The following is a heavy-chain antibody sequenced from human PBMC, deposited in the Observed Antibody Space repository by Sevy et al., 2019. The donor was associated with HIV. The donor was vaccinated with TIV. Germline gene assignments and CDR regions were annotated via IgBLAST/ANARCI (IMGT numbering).Heavy chain of an antibody. V-gene: IGHV3-7*01. CDR1: GFTFSRDW. Sequence: GGSLRLSCVASGFTFSRDWMTWVRQAPGKGLEWVAKIKADGSETYSVDSVKGRFTISRDNAKNTLYLKMNSLRAEDTAGDYCARGANNLYNWGQGTLVTVSS. CDR3: ARGANNLYN. J-gene: IGHJ4*02. D-gene: IGHD3-10*01. CDR2: IKADGSET.